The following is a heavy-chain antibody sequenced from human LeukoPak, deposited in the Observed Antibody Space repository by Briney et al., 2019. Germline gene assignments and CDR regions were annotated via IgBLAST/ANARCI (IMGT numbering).Heavy chain of an antibody. J-gene: IGHJ6*02. CDR2: IIPIFGTA. CDR1: GGTFSSYA. Sequence: ASVKVSCKASGGTFSSYAISWVRQAPAQGLEWMGGIIPIFGTANYAQKFQGRVTITADESTSTAYMELSSLRSEDTAVYYCARETVASLYYYGMDVWGQGTTVTVSS. V-gene: IGHV1-69*13. D-gene: IGHD2-15*01. CDR3: ARETVASLYYYGMDV.